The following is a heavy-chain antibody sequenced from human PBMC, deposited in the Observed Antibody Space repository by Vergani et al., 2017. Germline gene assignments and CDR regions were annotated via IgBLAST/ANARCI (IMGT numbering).Heavy chain of an antibody. CDR1: GYSFTSYW. D-gene: IGHD2-2*02. Sequence: EVQLVQSGAEVKKPGESLKISCKGSGYSFTSYWIGWVRQMPGKGLEWMGIIYPGDSDTRYSPSFQGQVTISADKSSSTAYLQWSSLKASDTAMYYCARRYCSSTSCYRGMDVWGQGTTVTVSS. J-gene: IGHJ6*02. V-gene: IGHV5-51*03. CDR3: ARRYCSSTSCYRGMDV. CDR2: IYPGDSDT.